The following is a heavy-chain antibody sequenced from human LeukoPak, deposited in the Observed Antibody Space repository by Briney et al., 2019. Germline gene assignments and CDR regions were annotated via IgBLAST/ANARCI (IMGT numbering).Heavy chain of an antibody. Sequence: GGSLRLSCAASGFTFSSYSMNWVRQAPGKGLEWVSSISSSSSYIYYADSVKGRFTISRDNAKNSLYLQMNSLRAEDTAVYYCARGLLWSPTDYWGQGTLVTVSS. CDR1: GFTFSSYS. CDR2: ISSSSSYI. V-gene: IGHV3-21*01. D-gene: IGHD3-10*01. CDR3: ARGLLWSPTDY. J-gene: IGHJ4*02.